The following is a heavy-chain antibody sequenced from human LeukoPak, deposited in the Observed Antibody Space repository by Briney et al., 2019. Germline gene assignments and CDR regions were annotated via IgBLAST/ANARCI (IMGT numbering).Heavy chain of an antibody. CDR1: GGSISSSSYY. D-gene: IGHD5-24*01. V-gene: IGHV4-39*01. CDR2: IYYSGST. Sequence: SETLTLTCTVSGGSISSSSYYWGWIRQPPGKGLEWNGSIYYSGSTYYNPSLKSRVTISVDASKNQFSLQLSSVTAADTAVYYCAVEEFDFWGQGTLVTVSS. CDR3: AVEEFDF. J-gene: IGHJ4*02.